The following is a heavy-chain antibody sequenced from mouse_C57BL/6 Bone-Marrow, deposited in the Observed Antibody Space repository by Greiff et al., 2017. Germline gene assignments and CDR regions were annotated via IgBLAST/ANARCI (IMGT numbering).Heavy chain of an antibody. CDR3: TRFCRAWFAY. J-gene: IGHJ3*01. CDR2: IDPANGNT. Sequence: VQLQQSVAELVRPGASVKLSCKASGFNIKNTYMNWVKQRPEQGLEWIGRIDPANGNTKYAPQFQGKATITADKSSTTAYLQLSSLTSEDTAIYFCTRFCRAWFAYWGQGTLVTGSA. CDR1: GFNIKNTY. D-gene: IGHD6-1*01. V-gene: IGHV14-3*01.